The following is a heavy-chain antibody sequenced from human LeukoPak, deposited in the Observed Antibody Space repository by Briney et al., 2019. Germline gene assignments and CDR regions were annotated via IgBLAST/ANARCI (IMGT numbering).Heavy chain of an antibody. D-gene: IGHD1/OR15-1a*01. Sequence: GGSLRLSCAASGYSFSSFAMSWVRQAPGKGLEWVSAITGSGSNTYYADSVKGRFTISRDNSKNTLYLQMNSMRADDTAVYYCARRTALEQYFDYWGQGTLVTVSS. CDR2: ITGSGSNT. CDR3: ARRTALEQYFDY. J-gene: IGHJ4*02. V-gene: IGHV3-23*01. CDR1: GYSFSSFA.